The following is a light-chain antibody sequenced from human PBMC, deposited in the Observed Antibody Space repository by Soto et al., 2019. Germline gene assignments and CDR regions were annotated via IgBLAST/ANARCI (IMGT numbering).Light chain of an antibody. V-gene: IGLV6-57*04. J-gene: IGLJ2*01. CDR3: QSYDSSNYVV. CDR1: SGSIASNY. CDR2: EDN. Sequence: NFMLTQPHSVSESPGKTVTISCTRSSGSIASNYVQWYQQRPGSAPTTVIYEDNQRPSGVPDQFSGSIDSSSNSASLTISGLKTEDEADYYCQSYDSSNYVVFGGGPKLTV.